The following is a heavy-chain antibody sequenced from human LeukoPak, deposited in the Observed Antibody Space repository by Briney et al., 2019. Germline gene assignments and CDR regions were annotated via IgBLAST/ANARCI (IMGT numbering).Heavy chain of an antibody. CDR2: ISGSSYHI. D-gene: IGHD1-26*01. Sequence: GGSLRLSCAASGFTFSTCSMKWVRQAPGEALEWVSSISGSSYHIYYADSVKGRFTISRDNANNLLYLQMNSLRAEDTAVYYCASGTIVGARGADNWGQGTLVTVSS. J-gene: IGHJ4*02. CDR1: GFTFSTCS. V-gene: IGHV3-21*01. CDR3: ASGTIVGARGADN.